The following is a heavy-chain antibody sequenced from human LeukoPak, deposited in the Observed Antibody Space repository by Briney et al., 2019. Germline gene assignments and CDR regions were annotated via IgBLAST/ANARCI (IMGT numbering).Heavy chain of an antibody. Sequence: SVKVSCKASGGTFSSYAISWVRQAPGQGLEWMGGIIPVFGTANYAQKFQGRVTITADESTSTAYMELSSLRSEDTAVYYCARDPGYDFWSGSPLSGDYYYYMDVWGKGTTVTVSS. CDR2: IIPVFGTA. V-gene: IGHV1-69*13. D-gene: IGHD3-3*01. J-gene: IGHJ6*03. CDR3: ARDPGYDFWSGSPLSGDYYYYMDV. CDR1: GGTFSSYA.